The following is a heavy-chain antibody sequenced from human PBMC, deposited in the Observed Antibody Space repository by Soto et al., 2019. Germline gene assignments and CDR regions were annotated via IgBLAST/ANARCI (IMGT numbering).Heavy chain of an antibody. Sequence: QVQLVQSGAEVKKPGASVKVSCKASGYTFTSYDINWVRQATGQGLEWMGWMNPNSGNTVYEQKYQGRVTMSRNTSISKAYMELGSLRSEDTDVYYCERDRRYGLDYWGQGTLVTVSS. V-gene: IGHV1-8*01. CDR1: GYTFTSYD. CDR2: MNPNSGNT. D-gene: IGHD3-9*01. CDR3: ERDRRYGLDY. J-gene: IGHJ4*02.